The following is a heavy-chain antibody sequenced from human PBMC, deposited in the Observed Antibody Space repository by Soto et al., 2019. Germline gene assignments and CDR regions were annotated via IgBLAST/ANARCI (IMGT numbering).Heavy chain of an antibody. V-gene: IGHV1-3*01. D-gene: IGHD4-17*01. CDR2: INAGTGQV. CDR3: ARVMTVQAFDI. Sequence: ASVKVSCKGSGYTFTRYGMHWVRQAPGRRLEWMGWINAGTGQVKYSQKFQGRVLITRDTSASTAYMELSSLRSEDTAVYYCARVMTVQAFDIWGQGTMVTVSS. CDR1: GYTFTRYG. J-gene: IGHJ3*02.